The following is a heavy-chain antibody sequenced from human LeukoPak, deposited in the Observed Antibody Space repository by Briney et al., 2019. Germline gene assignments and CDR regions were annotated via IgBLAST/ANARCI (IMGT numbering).Heavy chain of an antibody. D-gene: IGHD3-10*01. Sequence: PGGSLRLSCAASGFTFSDYYMSWIRQAPGKGLEWVSYISSSSSNTNYADSVKGRFTISRDNAKNSLYMQMNTLRAEDTAVYYCARGGGSGSYYSVDYWGQGTLVTVSS. CDR1: GFTFSDYY. J-gene: IGHJ4*02. CDR3: ARGGGSGSYYSVDY. V-gene: IGHV3-11*05. CDR2: ISSSSSNT.